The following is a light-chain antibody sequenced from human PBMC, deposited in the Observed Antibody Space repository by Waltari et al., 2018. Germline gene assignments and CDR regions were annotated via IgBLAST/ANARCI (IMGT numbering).Light chain of an antibody. V-gene: IGKV3-11*01. CDR1: HSVSSY. CDR2: DAS. CDR3: QQRSNWPPELT. Sequence: EIVSTQSPATLSLSPGERATPSCWASHSVSSYLAWYQQTPRQAPRLLVYDASNRATGIPARFSGSGSGTDFTLPISSLEPEDFAVYYCQQRSNWPPELTFGGGTKVEIK. J-gene: IGKJ4*01.